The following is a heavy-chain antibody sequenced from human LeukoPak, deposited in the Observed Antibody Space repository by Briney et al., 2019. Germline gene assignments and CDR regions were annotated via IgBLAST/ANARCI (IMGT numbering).Heavy chain of an antibody. Sequence: GGSLRLSCAASGFTFSSYWMHWVRQAPGKGLVWVSHIEPDGSNPTYADSVKGRFTISRDNAKKSLYLQMNSLRAEDTALYYCARRDYYGSGSPDFWGQGTLVTVSS. D-gene: IGHD3-10*01. CDR3: ARRDYYGSGSPDF. J-gene: IGHJ4*02. CDR2: IEPDGSNP. CDR1: GFTFSSYW. V-gene: IGHV3-74*01.